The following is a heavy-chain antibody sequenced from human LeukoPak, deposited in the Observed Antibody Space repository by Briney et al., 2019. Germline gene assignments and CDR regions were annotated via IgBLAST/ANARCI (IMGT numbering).Heavy chain of an antibody. Sequence: SVKVSCKASGYTFTGYYMHWVRQAPGQGLEWMGGIIPIFGTANYAQKFQGRVTITADKSTSTAYMELSSLRSEDTAVYYCARVQSAAAPPTGPYYYYMDVWGKGTTVTVSS. J-gene: IGHJ6*03. CDR2: IIPIFGTA. D-gene: IGHD6-13*01. V-gene: IGHV1-69*06. CDR3: ARVQSAAAPPTGPYYYYMDV. CDR1: GYTFTGYY.